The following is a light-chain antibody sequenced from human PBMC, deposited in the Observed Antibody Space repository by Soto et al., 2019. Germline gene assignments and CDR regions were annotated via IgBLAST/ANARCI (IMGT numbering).Light chain of an antibody. Sequence: EIGMTQSPSTLSVSPGERATLSCRASQSVSSNFAWYHHKPGQPPRLLIYGSSISASGFPAWFSGSGSGTEFTLTISSLQYEDFAVYYCQQYSNWLPITFGGGTKVEVK. CDR3: QQYSNWLPIT. CDR2: GSS. CDR1: QSVSSN. V-gene: IGKV3D-15*01. J-gene: IGKJ4*01.